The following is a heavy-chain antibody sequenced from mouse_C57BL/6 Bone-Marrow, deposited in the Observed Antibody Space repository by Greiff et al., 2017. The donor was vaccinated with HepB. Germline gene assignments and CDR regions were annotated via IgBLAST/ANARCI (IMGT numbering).Heavy chain of an antibody. CDR2: IWRGGST. CDR1: GFSFTSYG. D-gene: IGHD2-1*01. Sequence: VQLQQSGPGLVQPSQSLSITCTVSGFSFTSYGVHWVRQSPGKGLEWLGVIWRGGSTDYNAAFMSRLRITKDNSKSQVFFKMNSLQADDTAIYYCAKKGNYDWYFDVWGTGTTVTVSS. J-gene: IGHJ1*03. CDR3: AKKGNYDWYFDV. V-gene: IGHV2-5*01.